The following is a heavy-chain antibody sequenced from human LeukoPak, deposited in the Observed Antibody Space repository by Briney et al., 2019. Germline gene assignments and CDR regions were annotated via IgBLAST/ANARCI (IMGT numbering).Heavy chain of an antibody. Sequence: SRTLSLTCAISGDSVSSNSASWNWIRQSPSRGLEWLGRTYYRSKWYNDYAVSVKSRITINPDTSKNQFSLQLNSVTPEDTAVYYCARLRNGKDSSGYYFHYYYYYMDVWGKGTTVTVSS. CDR2: TYYRSKWYN. D-gene: IGHD3-22*01. V-gene: IGHV6-1*01. J-gene: IGHJ6*03. CDR3: ARLRNGKDSSGYYFHYYYYYMDV. CDR1: GDSVSSNSAS.